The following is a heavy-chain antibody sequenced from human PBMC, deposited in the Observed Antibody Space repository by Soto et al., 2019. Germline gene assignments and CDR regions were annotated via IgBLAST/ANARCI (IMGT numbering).Heavy chain of an antibody. CDR3: ARDRDGYILDY. CDR1: GGSISSNNFH. D-gene: IGHD5-12*01. CDR2: IYYSGST. J-gene: IGHJ4*02. V-gene: IGHV4-39*07. Sequence: ETLSLTCTVSGGSISSNNFHWGWIRQPPGKGLEWIGSIYYSGSTYYSPSLKSRVTISVDTSKNQFSLKLSSVTAADTAVYYCARDRDGYILDYWGQGTLVTVSS.